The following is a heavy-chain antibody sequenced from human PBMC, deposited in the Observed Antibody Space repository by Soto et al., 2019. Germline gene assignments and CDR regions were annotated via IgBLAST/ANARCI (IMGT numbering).Heavy chain of an antibody. D-gene: IGHD5-12*01. J-gene: IGHJ6*01. Sequence: WRFXRVSGSAAVVTWIIYWMHLFRHAPGKGLEFVAVISYDGSNKYYADSVKGRFTISRDNSKTTLYLNMNSLRDEDTPVYYCERDFGPVVEADIDYHQHYGIELRGQRPT. CDR3: ERDFGPVVEADIDYHQHYGIEL. V-gene: IGHV3-30*03. CDR1: VVTWIIYW. CDR2: ISYDGSNK.